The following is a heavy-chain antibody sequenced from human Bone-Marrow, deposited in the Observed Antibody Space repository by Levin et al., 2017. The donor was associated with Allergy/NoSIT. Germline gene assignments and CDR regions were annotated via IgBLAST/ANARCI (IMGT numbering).Heavy chain of an antibody. Sequence: GGSLRLSCAASGFSFSDYAMNWVRQAPGKGLEWVSVISGGGGIIYYADSVKGRFTISRDKSKNTLYLQMNSLRAEDTAKYYCASSIVATGYGLDVWGQGTSVSVSS. V-gene: IGHV3-23*01. CDR1: GFSFSDYA. CDR2: ISGGGGII. CDR3: ASSIVATGYGLDV. J-gene: IGHJ6*02. D-gene: IGHD5-12*01.